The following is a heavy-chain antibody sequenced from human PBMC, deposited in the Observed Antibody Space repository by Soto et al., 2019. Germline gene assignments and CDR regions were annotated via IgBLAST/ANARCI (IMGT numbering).Heavy chain of an antibody. CDR1: GGSISSSSYY. Sequence: QLQLQESGPGLVKPSETLSLTCTVSGGSISSSSYYWGWIRQPPGKGLEWIGSIYYSGSTYYNPSLKSRVTISVDTSKNQFSLKLSSVTAADTAVYYCETDILTGYYNVPGPIFDYWGQGTLVTVSS. CDR3: ETDILTGYYNVPGPIFDY. CDR2: IYYSGST. J-gene: IGHJ4*02. D-gene: IGHD3-9*01. V-gene: IGHV4-39*01.